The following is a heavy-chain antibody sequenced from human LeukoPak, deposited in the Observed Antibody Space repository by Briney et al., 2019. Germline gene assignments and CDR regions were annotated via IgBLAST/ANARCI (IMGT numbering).Heavy chain of an antibody. CDR2: INHSGST. J-gene: IGHJ4*02. V-gene: IGHV4-34*01. D-gene: IGHD3-22*01. CDR3: ARGVSGYDSYSPSGFDY. CDR1: GGSFSGYY. Sequence: SETLSLTCAVYGGSFSGYYWSWIRQPPGKGLKWIGEINHSGSTNYNPSLKSRVTISVDTSKNQFSLKLSSVTAADAAVYYCARGVSGYDSYSPSGFDYWGQGTLVTVSS.